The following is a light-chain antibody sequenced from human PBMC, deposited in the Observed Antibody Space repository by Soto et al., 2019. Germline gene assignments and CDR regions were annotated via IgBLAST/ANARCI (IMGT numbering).Light chain of an antibody. J-gene: IGKJ4*01. Sequence: DIVMTQTPLSSPVTLGQPASISCRSSRSLVHSDGNAYLSWLQQRPGQPPRLLIYKISNRVSGVPDRFSGSGAGTDFTLKISRVEAEDVGLYYCMQATQFPLTFGGGTKVDIK. V-gene: IGKV2-24*01. CDR2: KIS. CDR3: MQATQFPLT. CDR1: RSLVHSDGNAY.